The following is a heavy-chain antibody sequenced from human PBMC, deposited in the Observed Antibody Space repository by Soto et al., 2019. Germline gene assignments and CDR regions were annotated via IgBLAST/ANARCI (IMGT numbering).Heavy chain of an antibody. CDR1: GGSFKSSSYS. J-gene: IGHJ5*02. V-gene: IGHV4-61*01. CDR2: VYHTGST. Sequence: SETLSLTCTVSGGSFKSSSYSWSWIRQPPGKGLEWIGYVYHTGSTSYNPSLKSRVSISMDTSKNQFSLNLDSVTAADTAVYSCARSLTCFDPWGPGTLVTVSS. CDR3: ARSLTCFDP.